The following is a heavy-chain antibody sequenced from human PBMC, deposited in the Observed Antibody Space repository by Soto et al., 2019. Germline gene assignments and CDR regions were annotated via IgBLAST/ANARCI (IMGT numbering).Heavy chain of an antibody. CDR2: ISYDGSNK. CDR3: AKDQPLYSSGWYPHEFDY. J-gene: IGHJ4*02. Sequence: GGSLRLSCAASGFTFSSYGMHWVRQAPGKGLEWVAVISYDGSNKYYADSVKGRFTISRDNSKNTLYLQMNSLRAEDTAVYYCAKDQPLYSSGWYPHEFDYWGQGTLVTVSS. D-gene: IGHD6-19*01. V-gene: IGHV3-30*18. CDR1: GFTFSSYG.